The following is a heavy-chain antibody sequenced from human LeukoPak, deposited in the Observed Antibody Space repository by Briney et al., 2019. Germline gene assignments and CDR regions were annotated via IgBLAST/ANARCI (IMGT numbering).Heavy chain of an antibody. CDR2: IIPIFGTA. CDR3: ASQVGLAAHFDY. D-gene: IGHD2-15*01. Sequence: GASVKVSCKASGGTFSSYAISWVRQAPGQGLEWMGGIIPIFGTANYAQKFQGRVTITADESTSTAYMELSSLRSEDTAVYYCASQVGLAAHFDYWGQGTLVTVSS. CDR1: GGTFSSYA. J-gene: IGHJ4*02. V-gene: IGHV1-69*01.